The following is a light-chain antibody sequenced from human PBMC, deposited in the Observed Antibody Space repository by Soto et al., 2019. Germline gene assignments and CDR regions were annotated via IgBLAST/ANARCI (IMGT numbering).Light chain of an antibody. CDR2: EVT. CDR3: SSYGGYDNLI. J-gene: IGLJ2*01. V-gene: IGLV2-8*01. CDR1: SNDLGGFNY. Sequence: SVLTQPPSASGSPGQSVTISCSGTSNDLGGFNYVSWYQQHPGKAPKLIIYEVTERPSGVPDRFSGSKSGNTASLTVSGLQAEDEADYYCSSYGGYDNLIFGGGTKLTVL.